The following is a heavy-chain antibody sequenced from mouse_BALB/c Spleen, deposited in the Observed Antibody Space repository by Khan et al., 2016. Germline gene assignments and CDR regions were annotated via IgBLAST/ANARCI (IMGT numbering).Heavy chain of an antibody. CDR1: GFTFNTNA. J-gene: IGHJ3*01. CDR2: ISSKSNNYAT. V-gene: IGHV10S3*01. Sequence: EVQLLETGGGLVQPRGSLKLSCAASGFTFNTNAMNWVRQAPGKGLEWVSRISSKSNNYATYYADSVKDRFTISRDDSQSMLYLQMNNLKTEDTAMYYCVRDTPFAYWGQGTLVTVSA. CDR3: VRDTPFAY.